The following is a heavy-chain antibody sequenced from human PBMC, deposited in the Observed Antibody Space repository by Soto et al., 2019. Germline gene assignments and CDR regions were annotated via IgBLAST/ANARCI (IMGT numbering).Heavy chain of an antibody. D-gene: IGHD2-21*02. J-gene: IGHJ6*02. CDR1: GYTFTEYD. CDR3: ARDLWGYCGTDCYPLDV. CDR2: VSPENRNA. Sequence: ASVKVSCKTSGYTFTEYDINWVRQAPGQGLEYMGWVSPENRNAGYAPQFRGRVSMTADTSINTVYLELTTLTYEDTAVYYCARDLWGYCGTDCYPLDVWGQGTTVTVSS. V-gene: IGHV1-8*01.